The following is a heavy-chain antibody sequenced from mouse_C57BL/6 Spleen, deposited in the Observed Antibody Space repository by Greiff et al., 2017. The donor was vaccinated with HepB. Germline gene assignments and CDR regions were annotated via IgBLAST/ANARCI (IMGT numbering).Heavy chain of an antibody. CDR2: ISSGSSTI. CDR3: ARSSYYYGSSGYFDV. V-gene: IGHV5-17*01. D-gene: IGHD1-1*01. CDR1: GFTFSDYG. Sequence: EVQRVESGGGLVKPGGSLKLSCAASGFTFSDYGMHWVRQAPEKGLEWVAYISSGSSTIYYADTVKGRFTISRDNAKNTLFLQMTSLRSEDTAMYYCARSSYYYGSSGYFDVWGTGTTVTVSS. J-gene: IGHJ1*03.